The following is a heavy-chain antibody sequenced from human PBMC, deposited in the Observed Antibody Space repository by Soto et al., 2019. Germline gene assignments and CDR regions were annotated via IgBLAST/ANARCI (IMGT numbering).Heavy chain of an antibody. V-gene: IGHV3-30*18. D-gene: IGHD6-13*01. CDR3: MKDLDSGLAAGGTLEY. CDR2: ISYDGNNK. Sequence: QVQLVESGGGVVQPGRPLRLSCVASGFIFSKRGMHWVRQAPGKGLEWVAIISYDGNNKYYADSVKGRFTISRDNSKNTLYLQMSSLRAEDTAVYYCMKDLDSGLAAGGTLEYWGQGTLITVS. CDR1: GFIFSKRG. J-gene: IGHJ4*02.